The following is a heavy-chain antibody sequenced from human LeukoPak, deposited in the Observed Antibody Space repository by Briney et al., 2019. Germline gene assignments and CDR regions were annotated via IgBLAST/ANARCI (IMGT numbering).Heavy chain of an antibody. CDR2: IYYSGST. V-gene: IGHV4-59*08. Sequence: SETLSLTCTVSGGSISSYYWSWIRQPPGKGLEWIGYIYYSGSTNYNPSLKSRVTISVDTSKNQFSLKPSSVTAADTAVYYCARHLITMVRGVIIEGAFDIWGQGTMVTVSS. CDR1: GGSISSYY. J-gene: IGHJ3*02. D-gene: IGHD3-10*01. CDR3: ARHLITMVRGVIIEGAFDI.